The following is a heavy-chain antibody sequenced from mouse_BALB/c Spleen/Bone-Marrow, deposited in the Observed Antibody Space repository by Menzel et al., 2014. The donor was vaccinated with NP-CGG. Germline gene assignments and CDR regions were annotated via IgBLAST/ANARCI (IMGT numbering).Heavy chain of an antibody. CDR1: NYTFSNYW. CDR3: ARASVVPYYF. CDR2: ILPGSGTA. V-gene: IGHV1-9*01. J-gene: IGHJ2*01. Sequence: RKNTRPKLSQTCASRKTSSTSNNYTFSNYWIDWVKQRPGHGLERIGEILPGSGTANYNEKFNGKATFTADTSSKTASMQLSSLTSEESALYYCARASVVPYYF. D-gene: IGHD1-1*01.